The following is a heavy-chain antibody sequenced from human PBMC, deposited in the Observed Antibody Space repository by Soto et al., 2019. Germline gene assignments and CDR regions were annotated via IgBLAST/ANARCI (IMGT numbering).Heavy chain of an antibody. D-gene: IGHD5-12*01. CDR2: IKQDGSAK. Sequence: GGSLRLSCAGSGFTFSSYWMSWVRQTPDKGLEWVAKIKQDGSAKSYVDSVKGRFTISRDNARNSLSLQMDSLRAEDTAVYYCVRAHRVDTVYAYYFDYLGQGTLLTVSS. J-gene: IGHJ4*02. CDR1: GFTFSSYW. V-gene: IGHV3-7*01. CDR3: VRAHRVDTVYAYYFDY.